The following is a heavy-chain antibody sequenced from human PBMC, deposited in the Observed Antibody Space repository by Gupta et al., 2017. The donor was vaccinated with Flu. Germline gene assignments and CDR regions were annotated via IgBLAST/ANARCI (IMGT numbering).Heavy chain of an antibody. CDR1: WFSLSTSGVG. J-gene: IGHJ4*02. Sequence: QITLKESGPTLVNPPQTRPLPCTFSWFSLSTSGVGVGWIRQPPGKAREWLALIYWNEDKRYRPSLKSRRTITKDTTKNQVVLTMTNMDPVDTATYYGAHTHTGIQLWLLGGDYFDDGGQGTMVTVSS. CDR2: IYWNEDK. CDR3: AHTHTGIQLWLLGGDYFDD. V-gene: IGHV2-5*01. D-gene: IGHD5-18*01.